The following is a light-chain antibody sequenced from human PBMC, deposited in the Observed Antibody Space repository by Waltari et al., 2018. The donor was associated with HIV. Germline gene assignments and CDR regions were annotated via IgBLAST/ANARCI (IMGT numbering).Light chain of an antibody. V-gene: IGLV3-10*01. Sequence: SYELTQPPSVSVSPGQTARISCSGDALAKKYVYWYQQMSGQAPVLVIYDDNKRPSGIPGKFAGSSSGTMATLTINGAREEDEADYYCYSTDSSGNHWVFGGGTKLTVL. J-gene: IGLJ3*02. CDR3: YSTDSSGNHWV. CDR2: DDN. CDR1: ALAKKY.